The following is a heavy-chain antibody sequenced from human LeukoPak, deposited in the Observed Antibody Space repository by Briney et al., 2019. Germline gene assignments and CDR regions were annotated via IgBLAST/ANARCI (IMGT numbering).Heavy chain of an antibody. Sequence: ASVKVSCKASGYTFTSYAMHWVRQAPGQRLEWMGWINAGNGNTKYSQKFQGRVTITRDTSASTAYMELSSLRSEDTAVYYCARGIWGDFWSGYPYGMDVWGQGTTVTVSS. J-gene: IGHJ6*02. V-gene: IGHV1-3*01. CDR2: INAGNGNT. CDR1: GYTFTSYA. D-gene: IGHD3-3*01. CDR3: ARGIWGDFWSGYPYGMDV.